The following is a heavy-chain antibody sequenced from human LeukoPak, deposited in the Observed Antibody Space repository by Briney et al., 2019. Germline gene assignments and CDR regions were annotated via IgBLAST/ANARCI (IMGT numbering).Heavy chain of an antibody. Sequence: GGSLRLSCTASGFTFSIYSMNWVRQAPGMGLEWVSSISSSSSYIKYVDSLKGRFTISRDNAKNSLYLQMNSLRAEDTAMYYCARDLNDAFDIWGQGTMVTVSS. CDR3: ARDLNDAFDI. V-gene: IGHV3-21*01. J-gene: IGHJ3*02. CDR1: GFTFSIYS. D-gene: IGHD3-9*01. CDR2: ISSSSSYI.